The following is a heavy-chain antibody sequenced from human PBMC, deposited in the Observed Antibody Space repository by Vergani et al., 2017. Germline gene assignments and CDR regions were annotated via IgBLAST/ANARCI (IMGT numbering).Heavy chain of an antibody. V-gene: IGHV3-23*01. CDR2: LTASGSGI. J-gene: IGHJ4*02. CDR1: GFAFSRYA. CDR3: AGPQGTSAYYYGGFDY. D-gene: IGHD3-22*01. Sequence: EVQLLESGGRLVQPGGSLRLSCVASGFAFSRYAMSWVRQAPGKGLEWVSGLTASGSGISYADSVRGRVTISRDNFKNTLSLQMNSLTAEDTAIYYCAGPQGTSAYYYGGFDYWGQGILVTVSS.